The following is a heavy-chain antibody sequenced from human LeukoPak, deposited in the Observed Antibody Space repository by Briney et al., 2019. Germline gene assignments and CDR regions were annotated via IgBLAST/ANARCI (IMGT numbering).Heavy chain of an antibody. CDR2: IYTSGST. V-gene: IGHV4-61*02. J-gene: IGHJ6*03. CDR1: GGSISSGSYY. D-gene: IGHD6-19*01. CDR3: ARAGGSNGSGWYYDYYYYYMDV. Sequence: SETLSLTCTVSGGSISSGSYYWSWIRQPAGKGLEWIGRIYTSGSTNYNPSLKSRVTISVDTSKNQFSLKLSSVTAADTAVYYCARAGGSNGSGWYYDYYYYYMDVWGKGTTVTISS.